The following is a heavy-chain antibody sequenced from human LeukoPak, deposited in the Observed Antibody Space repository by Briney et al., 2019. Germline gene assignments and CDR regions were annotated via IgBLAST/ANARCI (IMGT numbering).Heavy chain of an antibody. Sequence: GGSLRLSCAASGFTFSSYAMSWVRQAPGKGLEWVSAISGSGGSTYYADSVKGRFTISRDNSKNTLYLQMNSLRAEDTAVYYCAKDLGELERRHNDAFDIWGQGTMVTVSS. CDR2: ISGSGGST. J-gene: IGHJ3*02. CDR3: AKDLGELERRHNDAFDI. V-gene: IGHV3-23*01. D-gene: IGHD1-1*01. CDR1: GFTFSSYA.